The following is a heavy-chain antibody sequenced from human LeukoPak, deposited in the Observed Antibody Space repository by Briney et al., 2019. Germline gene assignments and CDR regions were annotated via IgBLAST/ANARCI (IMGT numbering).Heavy chain of an antibody. Sequence: PGGSLRLSCAASGLTFSGYWMSWVRQAPGKGLEWVANINQGASEKYYVDSVRGRFTISRDNAKKSLTLQMNSLRVDDTAVYYCARPIAVAGTIDAFDIWGQGTMVTVSS. V-gene: IGHV3-7*03. CDR2: INQGASEK. D-gene: IGHD6-19*01. CDR1: GLTFSGYW. J-gene: IGHJ3*02. CDR3: ARPIAVAGTIDAFDI.